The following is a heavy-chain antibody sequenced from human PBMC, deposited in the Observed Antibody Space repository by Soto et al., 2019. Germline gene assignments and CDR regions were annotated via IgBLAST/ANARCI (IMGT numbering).Heavy chain of an antibody. CDR2: TYYRSRFFS. D-gene: IGHD3-10*01. V-gene: IGHV6-1*01. CDR1: GDSVSSYSAA. CDR3: VRDRYSSSGWFDP. J-gene: IGHJ5*02. Sequence: SQPLSLTLAISGDSVSSYSAAWNCIRPSPSGGLEWLGRTYYRSRFFSDYAESVKSRIVIDPDTSKNQFSLQLKSVTPEDTAVYYCVRDRYSSSGWFDPWGQGTPVTVSS.